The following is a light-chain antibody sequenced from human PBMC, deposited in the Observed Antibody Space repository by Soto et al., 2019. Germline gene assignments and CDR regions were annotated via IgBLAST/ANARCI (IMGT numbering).Light chain of an antibody. CDR2: DVS. Sequence: QSVLTQPASVSASPGQSITISCTGTSSDVGGYNYVSWYQHHPGKAHKLMIYDVSNRPSGVSHRFSGSKSGNTAALTISALQPDDEDDDYCSSSSTSNPSQIVFGTGTKVTVL. V-gene: IGLV2-14*03. CDR1: SSDVGGYNY. J-gene: IGLJ1*01. CDR3: SSSSTSNPSQIV.